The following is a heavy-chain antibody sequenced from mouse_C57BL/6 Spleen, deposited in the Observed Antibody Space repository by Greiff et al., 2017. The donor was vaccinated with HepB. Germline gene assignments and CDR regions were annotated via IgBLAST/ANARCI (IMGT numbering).Heavy chain of an antibody. J-gene: IGHJ1*03. V-gene: IGHV1-55*01. CDR1: GYTFTSYW. CDR2: IYPGSGST. Sequence: VQLQQPGAELVKPGASVKMSCKASGYTFTSYWITWVKQRPGQGLEWIGDIYPGSGSTNYNEKFKSKATLTVDTSSSTAYMQLSSLTSEDSAVYYCARKGDDYDEYFDVWGTGTTVTVSS. CDR3: ARKGDDYDEYFDV. D-gene: IGHD2-4*01.